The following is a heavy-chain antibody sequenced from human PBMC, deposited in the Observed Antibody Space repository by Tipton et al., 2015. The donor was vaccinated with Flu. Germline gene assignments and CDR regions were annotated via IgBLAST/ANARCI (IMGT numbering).Heavy chain of an antibody. V-gene: IGHV4-61*01. CDR1: GYSVSSGYY. J-gene: IGHJ2*01. D-gene: IGHD2-21*01. CDR2: ISYSGST. CDR3: ARMRARDCTLGVCYLWYFDL. Sequence: TLSLTCAVSGYSVSSGYYWTWIRQPPGKGLEYIGQISYSGSTNNNPSLKSRVTISVDTSKNQFSLQLTSVTAADTAVYYCARMRARDCTLGVCYLWYFDLWGRGTLVTVSS.